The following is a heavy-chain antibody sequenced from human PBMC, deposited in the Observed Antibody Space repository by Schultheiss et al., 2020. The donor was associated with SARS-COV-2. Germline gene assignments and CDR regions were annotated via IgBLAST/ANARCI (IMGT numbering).Heavy chain of an antibody. CDR3: VTGGFGELHIDY. Sequence: GGSLRLSCKASGYTFTSYYMHWERQAPGQGLEWMGGIIPIFGTANYAQKFQGRVTITADESTSTAYMELSSLRSEDTAVYYCVTGGFGELHIDYWGQGTLVTVSS. V-gene: IGHV1-69*01. D-gene: IGHD3-10*01. CDR1: GYTFTSYY. J-gene: IGHJ4*02. CDR2: IIPIFGTA.